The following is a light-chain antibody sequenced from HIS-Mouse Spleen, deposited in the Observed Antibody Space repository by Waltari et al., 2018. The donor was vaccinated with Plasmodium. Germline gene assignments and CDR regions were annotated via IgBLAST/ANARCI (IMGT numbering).Light chain of an antibody. Sequence: QSALTQPASVSGSPGQSITISCTGTSSDVGGYNYVSWYQQHPGKAPKLMIYYVSKRPSGVSNRFSGSKSGNTASLTISGLQAEDEADYYCSSYTSSSTLNYVFGTGTKVTVL. CDR1: SSDVGGYNY. J-gene: IGLJ1*01. CDR2: YVS. V-gene: IGLV2-14*03. CDR3: SSYTSSSTLNYV.